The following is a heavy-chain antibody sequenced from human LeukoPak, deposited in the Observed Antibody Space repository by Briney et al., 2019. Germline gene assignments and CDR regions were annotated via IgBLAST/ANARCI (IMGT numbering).Heavy chain of an antibody. CDR1: GGSISSGSYY. CDR3: ARDERTKAFDI. Sequence: SETLSLTCTVSGGSISSGSYYWSWIRQPAGKGLEWIGRIYTSGSTNYNPSLKSRVTISVDTSKNQFSLKLSSVTAADTAVYYCARDERTKAFDIWGQGTMVTVSS. CDR2: IYTSGST. D-gene: IGHD3-3*01. J-gene: IGHJ3*02. V-gene: IGHV4-61*02.